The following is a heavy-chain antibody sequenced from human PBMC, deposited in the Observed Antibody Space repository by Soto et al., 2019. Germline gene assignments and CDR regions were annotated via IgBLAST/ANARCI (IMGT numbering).Heavy chain of an antibody. CDR1: GFTFSSHW. V-gene: IGHV3-7*01. J-gene: IGHJ3*02. CDR3: ASPKTYGDFGVGGFDI. D-gene: IGHD4-17*01. Sequence: GGSLRLSCAASGFTFSSHWMSWVRQAPGKGLEWVANIKHDGSEKYYVGSVMGRFTISRDNAMNSLSLHMNSLRAEDTAVYYCASPKTYGDFGVGGFDIWGQGTMVTVSS. CDR2: IKHDGSEK.